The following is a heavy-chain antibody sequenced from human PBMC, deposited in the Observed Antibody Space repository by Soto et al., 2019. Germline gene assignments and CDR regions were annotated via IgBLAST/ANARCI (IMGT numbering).Heavy chain of an antibody. J-gene: IGHJ4*02. Sequence: SETLSLTCGVSGGSISSNYYWSWVRQPPGKGLDWLGEINHSGNTNYNPSLKSRITISVDNSKNQFSLKLSSVTAADTAVYYCAMISGAFDYWGQGTLVTVPQ. D-gene: IGHD1-26*01. CDR2: INHSGNT. CDR1: GGSISSNYY. CDR3: AMISGAFDY. V-gene: IGHV4-4*02.